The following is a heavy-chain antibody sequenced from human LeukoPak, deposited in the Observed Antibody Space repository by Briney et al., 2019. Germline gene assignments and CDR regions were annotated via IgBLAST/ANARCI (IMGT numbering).Heavy chain of an antibody. J-gene: IGHJ5*02. D-gene: IGHD3-10*01. V-gene: IGHV4-59*10. CDR1: GGSFSGYY. Sequence: PSETLSLTCAVYGGSFSGYYWSWIRQPAGKGLEWIGRIYTSGSTNYNPSLKSRVTMSVDTSKNQFSLKLSSVTAADTAVYYCARCGSGNWFDPWGQGTLVTVSS. CDR3: ARCGSGNWFDP. CDR2: IYTSGST.